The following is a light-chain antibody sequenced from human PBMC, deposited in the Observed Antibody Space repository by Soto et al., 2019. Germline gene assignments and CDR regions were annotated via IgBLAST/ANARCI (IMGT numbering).Light chain of an antibody. CDR1: TSDVGGYND. Sequence: QSALTQPRSVSGSPGQSVTISCTGTTSDVGGYNDVSWYQQHPGKVPKFMIYDVSKWPSGVPDRFSGSKSGNTASLTISGLQTEDEADYYCCSYAGGGNYVFGTGTKVTVL. CDR3: CSYAGGGNYV. V-gene: IGLV2-11*01. J-gene: IGLJ1*01. CDR2: DVS.